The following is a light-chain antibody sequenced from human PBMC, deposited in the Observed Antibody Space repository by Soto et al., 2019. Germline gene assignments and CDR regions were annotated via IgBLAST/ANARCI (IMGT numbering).Light chain of an antibody. J-gene: IGKJ3*01. CDR2: DAS. CDR1: QSISNR. Sequence: DIQMTQSPSTLSASVGDRVTITCRASQSISNRLAWYQQKPGKAPKVVIYDASSLESGVPSRFSSSGSGTEFTLTISSLQPEDFATYYSQQTKSFPFTFGPGTKLDIK. V-gene: IGKV1-5*01. CDR3: QQTKSFPFT.